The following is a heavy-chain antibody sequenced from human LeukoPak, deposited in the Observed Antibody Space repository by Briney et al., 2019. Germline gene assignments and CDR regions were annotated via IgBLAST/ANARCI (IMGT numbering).Heavy chain of an antibody. CDR1: GFTFSSAW. CDR2: IKSKTDGGTT. Sequence: GGSLRLSCAASGFTFSSAWMSWVRQAPGKGLEGVGRIKSKTDGGTTDYAAPVKGRFTISRDDSKNTLYLQMNSLKTEDTAVYYCTPRPPMVRGVTWGQGTLVTVSS. J-gene: IGHJ5*02. D-gene: IGHD3-10*01. CDR3: TPRPPMVRGVT. V-gene: IGHV3-15*01.